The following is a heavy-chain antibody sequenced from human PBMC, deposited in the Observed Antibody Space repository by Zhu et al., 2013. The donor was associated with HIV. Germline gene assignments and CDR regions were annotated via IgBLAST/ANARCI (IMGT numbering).Heavy chain of an antibody. CDR1: GGSISSYY. CDR3: ARSITMVRGVSAGPAQYYYYYYMDV. V-gene: IGHV4-59*01. CDR2: IYYSGST. J-gene: IGHJ6*03. Sequence: QVQLQESGPGLVKPSETLSLTCTVSGGSISSYYWSWIRQPPGKGLEWIGYIYYSGSTNYNPSLKSRVTISVDTSKNQFSLKLSSVTAADTAVYYCARSITMVRGVSAGPAQYYYYYYMDVWGKGTTVTGLL. D-gene: IGHD3-10*01.